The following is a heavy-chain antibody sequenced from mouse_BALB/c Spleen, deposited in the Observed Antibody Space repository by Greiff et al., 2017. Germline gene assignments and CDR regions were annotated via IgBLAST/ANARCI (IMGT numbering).Heavy chain of an antibody. D-gene: IGHD6-1*01. Sequence: EVQLQESGPELVKPGASMKISCKASGYSFTGYTMNWVKQSHGKNLEWIGLINPYNGGTSYNQKFKGKATLTVDKSSSTAYMELLSLTSEDSAVYYCARLRRETLYYYAMDYWGQGTSVTVSS. J-gene: IGHJ4*01. CDR3: ARLRRETLYYYAMDY. CDR1: GYSFTGYT. V-gene: IGHV1-18*01. CDR2: INPYNGGT.